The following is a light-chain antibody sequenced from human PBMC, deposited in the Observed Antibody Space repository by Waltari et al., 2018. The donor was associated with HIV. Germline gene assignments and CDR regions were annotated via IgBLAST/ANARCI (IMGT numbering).Light chain of an antibody. Sequence: QSALTQLPSASGSPGQSVTLSCTGTNRDFGTYDYVSWSQQHPGKAPKLVISEVTKRPSGVSDRFSGSKSGNTAFLTVSGLQAEDEADYYCSSFANRDGFYVLFGGGTRLTVL. V-gene: IGLV2-8*01. CDR3: SSFANRDGFYVL. CDR1: NRDFGTYDY. CDR2: EVT. J-gene: IGLJ2*01.